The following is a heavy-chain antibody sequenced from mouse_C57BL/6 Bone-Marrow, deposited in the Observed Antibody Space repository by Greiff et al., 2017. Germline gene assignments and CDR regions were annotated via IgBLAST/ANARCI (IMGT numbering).Heavy chain of an antibody. CDR2: ISDGGSYT. Sequence: EVKVEESGGGLVKPGGSLKLSCAASGFTFSSYAMSWVRQTPEKRLEWVATISDGGSYTYYPDNVKGRFTISRDNAKNNLYLQMSHLKSEDTAMYYCARGGYWGQGTSVTVSS. J-gene: IGHJ4*01. V-gene: IGHV5-4*03. CDR1: GFTFSSYA. CDR3: ARGGY.